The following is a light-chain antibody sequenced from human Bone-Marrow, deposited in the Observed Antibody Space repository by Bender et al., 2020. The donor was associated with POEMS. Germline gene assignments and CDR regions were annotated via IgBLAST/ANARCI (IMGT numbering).Light chain of an antibody. Sequence: QSALTQAASVSASPGQSISLSCTGANSDVGNYDLVSWYQQHPGAAPKLLITRNTQRPSGVPDRFSASKSGTSASLAITGLQTEDEADYHCQSYDTSLSGVFGGGTKLTVL. CDR2: RNT. J-gene: IGLJ3*02. CDR1: NSDVGNYDL. CDR3: QSYDTSLSGV. V-gene: IGLV2-14*02.